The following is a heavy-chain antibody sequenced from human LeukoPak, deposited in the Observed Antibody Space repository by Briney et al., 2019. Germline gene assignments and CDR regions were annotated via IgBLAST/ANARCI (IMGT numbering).Heavy chain of an antibody. CDR1: GGSIRGSTYY. J-gene: IGHJ4*02. V-gene: IGHV4-39*01. CDR2: IYYSGIT. D-gene: IGHD4-17*01. CDR3: ARHDYYGDGGPYFDY. Sequence: NPSETLSLTCTVSGGSIRGSTYYWGWIRQPPGKGLEWIGNIYYSGITYYNPSLKSRVTIYVDTSKNQFSLKLTSVTAADTAVYYCARHDYYGDGGPYFDYWGQGTLVTGSS.